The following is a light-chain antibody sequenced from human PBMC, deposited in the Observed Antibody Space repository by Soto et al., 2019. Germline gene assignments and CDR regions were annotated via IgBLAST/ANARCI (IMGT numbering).Light chain of an antibody. Sequence: EVVLTQSPATLSLSPGERATLSCRASQSVSTFFAWYQHKPGQAPRLLIYDLSKRATGIPGRFSASGSGTEFSLTISSLEPDDFAVYYCQIYNSSPWTFGQGTRVAVK. V-gene: IGKV3-11*01. CDR3: QIYNSSPWT. J-gene: IGKJ1*01. CDR2: DLS. CDR1: QSVSTF.